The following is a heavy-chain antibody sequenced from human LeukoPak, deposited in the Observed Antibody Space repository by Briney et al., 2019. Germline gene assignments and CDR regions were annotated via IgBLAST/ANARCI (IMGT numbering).Heavy chain of an antibody. V-gene: IGHV4-31*03. J-gene: IGHJ3*02. CDR3: AREGPHYCSGGSCPGAFDI. CDR1: GGSISSGGYY. Sequence: SETLSLTCTVSGGSISSGGYYWSWIRQHPGKGLELIVYIYYSGSTYYNPSLKSRVTISVDTSKNQFSLKLSSVTAADTAVYYCAREGPHYCSGGSCPGAFDIWGQGTMVTVSS. D-gene: IGHD2-15*01. CDR2: IYYSGST.